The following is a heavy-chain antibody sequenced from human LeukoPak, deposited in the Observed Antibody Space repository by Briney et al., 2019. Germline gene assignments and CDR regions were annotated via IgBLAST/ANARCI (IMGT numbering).Heavy chain of an antibody. J-gene: IGHJ4*02. CDR1: GYTFIGYY. CDR3: ARQYYDFWSGYYFDY. CDR2: INPNSGGT. D-gene: IGHD3-3*01. Sequence: ASVKVSCKASGYTFIGYYMHWVRQAPGQGLEWMGWINPNSGGTNYAQKFQGRVTMTRDTSISTAYMELSRLRSDDTAVYYCARQYYDFWSGYYFDYWGQGTLVTVSS. V-gene: IGHV1-2*02.